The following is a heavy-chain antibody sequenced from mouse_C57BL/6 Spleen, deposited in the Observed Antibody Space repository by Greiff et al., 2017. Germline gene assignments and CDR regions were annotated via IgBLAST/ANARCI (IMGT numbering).Heavy chain of an antibody. D-gene: IGHD1-1*01. CDR1: GYTFTGYW. J-gene: IGHJ3*01. Sequence: VQLQQSGAELMKPGASVKLSCKATGYTFTGYWIEWVKQRPGHGLEWIGEIFPGSGSTNYNEKFKGKSTFTADTSSNTASMQLSSLTTEDSAIYYCAVYYCSNLSWFAYWGQGTLVTVSA. CDR2: IFPGSGST. CDR3: AVYYCSNLSWFAY. V-gene: IGHV1-9*01.